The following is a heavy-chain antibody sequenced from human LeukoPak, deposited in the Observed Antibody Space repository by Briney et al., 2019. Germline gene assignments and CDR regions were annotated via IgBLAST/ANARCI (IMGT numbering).Heavy chain of an antibody. CDR3: ARDTGSSWYALYYFDY. V-gene: IGHV1-46*01. D-gene: IGHD6-13*01. CDR2: INPSGGST. Sequence: GASVKVSCKASGYTFTSYYTHWVRQAPGQGLEWMGIINPSGGSTSYAQKFQGRVTMTRDMSTSTVYMELSSLRSEDTAVYYCARDTGSSWYALYYFDYWGQGTLVTVSS. CDR1: GYTFTSYY. J-gene: IGHJ4*02.